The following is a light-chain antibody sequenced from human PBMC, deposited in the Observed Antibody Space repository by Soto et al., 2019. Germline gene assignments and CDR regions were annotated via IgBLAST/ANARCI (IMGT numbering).Light chain of an antibody. CDR2: GAS. Sequence: EIVMTQSRATLSVSPGERATLSCRASQSVSTSLAWYQQKPGQAPRLLISGASTRATGVPARFSGSGSDTEFTLTISSLQSEDFAVYYCQQYNNWWTFGQGTKVEIK. CDR3: QQYNNWWT. CDR1: QSVSTS. V-gene: IGKV3-15*01. J-gene: IGKJ1*01.